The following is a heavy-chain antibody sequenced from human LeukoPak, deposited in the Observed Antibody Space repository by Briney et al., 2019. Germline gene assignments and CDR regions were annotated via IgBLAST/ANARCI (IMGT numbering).Heavy chain of an antibody. D-gene: IGHD2-2*01. J-gene: IGHJ5*02. Sequence: GRSLRLSCAASGFTFSSYGMHWVCQAPGKGLEWVAVISYDGSNKYYADSVKGRFTISRDNSKNTLYLQMSSLRAEDTAVYYCAKDYCSSTSCPNHWGQGTLVTVSS. CDR2: ISYDGSNK. V-gene: IGHV3-30*18. CDR1: GFTFSSYG. CDR3: AKDYCSSTSCPNH.